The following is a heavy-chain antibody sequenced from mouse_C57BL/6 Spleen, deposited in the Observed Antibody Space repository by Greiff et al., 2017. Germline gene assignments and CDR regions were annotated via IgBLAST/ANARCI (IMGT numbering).Heavy chain of an antibody. D-gene: IGHD4-1*02. CDR1: GYAFSSYW. CDR2: IYPGDGDT. J-gene: IGHJ1*03. Sequence: VQRVESGAELVKPGASVKISCKASGYAFSSYWMNWVKQRPGKGLEWIGQIYPGDGDTNYNGKFKGKATLTADKSSSTAYMQLSSLTSEDSAVYFCAKEATGTRWYFDVWGTGTTVTVSS. CDR3: AKEATGTRWYFDV. V-gene: IGHV1-80*01.